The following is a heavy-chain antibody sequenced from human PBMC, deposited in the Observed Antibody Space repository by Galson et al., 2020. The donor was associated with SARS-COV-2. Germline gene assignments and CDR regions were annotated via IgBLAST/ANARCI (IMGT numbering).Heavy chain of an antibody. V-gene: IGHV4-31*03. CDR3: ARAGDCSSTSCYALYYGMDV. CDR1: GGSISSGGYY. CDR2: IYYSGST. D-gene: IGHD2-2*01. Sequence: SETLSLTCTVSGGSISSGGYYWSWIRQHPGKGLEWIGYIYYSGSTYYNPSLKSRVTISVDTSKNQFSLKLSSVTAADTAVYYCARAGDCSSTSCYALYYGMDVWGQGTTVTVSS. J-gene: IGHJ6*02.